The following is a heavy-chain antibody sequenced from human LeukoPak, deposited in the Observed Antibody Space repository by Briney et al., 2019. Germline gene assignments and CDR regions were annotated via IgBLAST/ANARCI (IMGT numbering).Heavy chain of an antibody. CDR2: IIPIFGTA. CDR1: GGTFSSYA. V-gene: IGHV1-69*01. Sequence: SVKVSCKASGGTFSSYAISWVRQAPGQGLEWMGGIIPIFGTANYARKFQGRVTITADESTSTAYMELSSLRSEDTAVYYCARGIGSYGSYWFDPWGQGTLVTVSS. D-gene: IGHD1-26*01. J-gene: IGHJ5*02. CDR3: ARGIGSYGSYWFDP.